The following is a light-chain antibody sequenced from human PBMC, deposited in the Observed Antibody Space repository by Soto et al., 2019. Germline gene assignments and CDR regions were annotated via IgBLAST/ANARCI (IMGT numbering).Light chain of an antibody. CDR2: GAS. CDR3: HQSYSNPPT. CDR1: QSITTY. V-gene: IGKV1-39*01. J-gene: IGKJ5*01. Sequence: DIQMTQSPSSLSASVGDRVTITFRASQSITTYLNWYRQKPGKAPKLLIYGASRLQSGVPSRFSASGSATDFALTITSLQPEDFATYYCHQSYSNPPTFGQGTRLEIK.